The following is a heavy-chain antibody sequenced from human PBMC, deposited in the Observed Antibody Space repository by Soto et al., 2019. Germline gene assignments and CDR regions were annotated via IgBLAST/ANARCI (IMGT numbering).Heavy chain of an antibody. CDR2: IYYSGST. Sequence: QLQLQESGPGLVRPSETLSLPCTVSGGSISSSSYYWCWIRQPPGKGLEWIGSIYYSGSTYYNPSLKSPVTIAVDSSNNHFSLKLSSVHAAHTAVYYCASPKIAFYNWFDPWGPGTLVIVSS. CDR1: GGSISSSSYY. V-gene: IGHV4-39*01. CDR3: ASPKIAFYNWFDP. D-gene: IGHD3-3*02. J-gene: IGHJ5*02.